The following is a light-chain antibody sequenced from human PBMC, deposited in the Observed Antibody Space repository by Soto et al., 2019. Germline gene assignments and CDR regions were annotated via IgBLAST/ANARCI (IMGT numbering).Light chain of an antibody. CDR2: GAS. Sequence: EIVMTQSPVTLSVSPGERATLSCRASQNVSNNLAWYQQKPGQAPRLLIYGASTRATGIPARFSGSGSGTEFTLTISSLQSEDFAVYYCQQYNNWPRTFGQGTKVDIK. CDR3: QQYNNWPRT. CDR1: QNVSNN. V-gene: IGKV3-15*01. J-gene: IGKJ1*01.